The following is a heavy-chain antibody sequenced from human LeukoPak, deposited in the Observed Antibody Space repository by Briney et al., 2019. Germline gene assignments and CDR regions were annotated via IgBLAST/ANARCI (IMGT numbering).Heavy chain of an antibody. D-gene: IGHD5-12*01. J-gene: IGHJ4*02. V-gene: IGHV3-7*01. CDR2: IDEDGDVK. CDR3: ARHVPRGRSDFDC. CDR1: GFTFSNHW. Sequence: GGSLRLSCAASGFTFSNHWMAWVRQTPGKGPEWVANIDEDGDVKSYAESVKGRFTVSRDNGRTSVYLQMNSLRAEDTAIYCCARHVPRGRSDFDCWGQGALVTVS.